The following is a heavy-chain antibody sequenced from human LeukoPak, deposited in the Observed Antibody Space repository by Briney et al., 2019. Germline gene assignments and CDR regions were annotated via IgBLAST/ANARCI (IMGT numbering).Heavy chain of an antibody. CDR3: AKMTDARGRYGSGSH. CDR1: AVTRSEFT. D-gene: IGHD3-10*01. J-gene: IGHJ4*01. Sequence: VWSLGREPEGSAVTRSEFTMSRARWAPGKGQKWVSSITDSGVSTFYADSLSGRFTISRDNSKNTLYLQMKNLRAADTATYYCAKMTDARGRYGSGSHWGQGTLVAVSS. V-gene: IGHV3-23*01. CDR2: ITDSGVST.